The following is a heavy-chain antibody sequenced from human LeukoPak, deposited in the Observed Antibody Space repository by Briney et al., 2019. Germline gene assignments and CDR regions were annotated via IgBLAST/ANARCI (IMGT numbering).Heavy chain of an antibody. CDR3: ARLNEVTKYWYFDL. J-gene: IGHJ2*01. V-gene: IGHV3-53*01. D-gene: IGHD4-17*01. Sequence: ETLSLTCTVSGYSISSDYYWGWIRQPPGKGLEWVSLIYSGGSTYYADSVKGRFTISRDNSKNTLYLQMNSLRAEDTAVYYCARLNEVTKYWYFDLWGRGTLVTVSS. CDR1: GYSISSDYY. CDR2: IYSGGST.